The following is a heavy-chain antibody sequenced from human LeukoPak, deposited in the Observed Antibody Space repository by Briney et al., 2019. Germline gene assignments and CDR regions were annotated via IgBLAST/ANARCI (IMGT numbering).Heavy chain of an antibody. CDR1: GGAISGYY. CDR2: IFYSGTT. D-gene: IGHD6-25*01. V-gene: IGHV4-59*01. J-gene: IGHJ5*02. Sequence: SETLSLTCTVSGGAISGYYWSWIRQPPGKGLEWIGYIFYSGTTNYNPSLKSRVTISVDTSKKRFSLKLSSVTAADTAVYYCARGGASSEWFDPWGQGTLVTVSS. CDR3: ARGGASSEWFDP.